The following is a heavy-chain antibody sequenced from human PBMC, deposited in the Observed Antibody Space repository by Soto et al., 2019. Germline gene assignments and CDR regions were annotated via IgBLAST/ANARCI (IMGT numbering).Heavy chain of an antibody. D-gene: IGHD1-26*01. Sequence: SETLSLTCAVSGGSISSGGYSWSWIRQPPGKGLEWIGYIYHDGNTYYNPSLKSRVTMSVDTSKNQFSLKLSSVTAADTAVNYCARDPPRGLVGAVLWIDDWGQGTTVTVSS. CDR3: ARDPPRGLVGAVLWIDD. CDR1: GGSISSGGYS. CDR2: IYHDGNT. J-gene: IGHJ4*01. V-gene: IGHV4-30-2*01.